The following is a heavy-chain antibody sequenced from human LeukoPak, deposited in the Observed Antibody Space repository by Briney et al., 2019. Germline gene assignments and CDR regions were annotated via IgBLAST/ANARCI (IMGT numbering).Heavy chain of an antibody. CDR3: ARDYYDFWSGYYTPNQIYYMDV. Sequence: VASVKVSCKASGYTFTSYGISWVGQAPGQGLEWMGWISAYNGNTNYAQKLQGRVTMTTDTSTSTAYMDLRSLRSDDTAVYYCARDYYDFWSGYYTPNQIYYMDVWGKGTTVTVSS. V-gene: IGHV1-18*01. D-gene: IGHD3-3*01. J-gene: IGHJ6*03. CDR1: GYTFTSYG. CDR2: ISAYNGNT.